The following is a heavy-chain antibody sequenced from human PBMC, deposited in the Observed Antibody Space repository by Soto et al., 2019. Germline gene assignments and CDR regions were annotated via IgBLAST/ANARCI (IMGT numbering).Heavy chain of an antibody. D-gene: IGHD5-12*01. J-gene: IGHJ4*02. CDR2: IIPILGIA. Sequence: VQLVQSGAEVKKPGSSVKVSCKASGGTFSSYTISWVRQAPGQGLEWMGRIIPILGIANYAQKFQGRVTITADKSTSTAYMELSSLRSEDTAVYYCARDGTSGYSGYETGEYYFDYWGQGTLVTVSS. CDR3: ARDGTSGYSGYETGEYYFDY. V-gene: IGHV1-69*08. CDR1: GGTFSSYT.